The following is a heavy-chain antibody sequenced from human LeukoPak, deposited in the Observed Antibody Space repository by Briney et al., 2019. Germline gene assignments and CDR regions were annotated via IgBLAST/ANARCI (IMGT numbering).Heavy chain of an antibody. D-gene: IGHD3-22*01. Sequence: PSETLSLTCTVSGGSTSSYYWSWIRQPAGKGLEWIGRIYTSGSTNYNPSLKSRVTMSVDTSKNQFSLNLSSVTAADTAVYYCARDHTPYYDSSGYRDDAFDIWGQGTMVTVSS. V-gene: IGHV4-4*07. CDR3: ARDHTPYYDSSGYRDDAFDI. CDR2: IYTSGST. J-gene: IGHJ3*02. CDR1: GGSTSSYY.